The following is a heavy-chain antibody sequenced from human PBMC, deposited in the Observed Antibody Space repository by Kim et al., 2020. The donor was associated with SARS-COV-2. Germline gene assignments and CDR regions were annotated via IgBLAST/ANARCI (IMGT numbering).Heavy chain of an antibody. D-gene: IGHD6-13*01. V-gene: IGHV3-11*04. J-gene: IGHJ1*01. CDR3: ARSPLGRQQLRFQH. Sequence: AVSVKGRCTISRDNGKNSRYLQMNSLRAEDTAVYYCARSPLGRQQLRFQHWGQGTLVTVSS.